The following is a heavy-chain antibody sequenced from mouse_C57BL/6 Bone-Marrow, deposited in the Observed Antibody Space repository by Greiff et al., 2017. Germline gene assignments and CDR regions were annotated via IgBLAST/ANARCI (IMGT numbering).Heavy chain of an antibody. CDR1: GFTFSSYG. D-gene: IGHD1-1*01. Sequence: EVQLVESGGDLVKPGGSLKLSCAASGFTFSSYGMSLVRQTPDKRLEWVATISSGGSYTYYPDSVKGRFPISRDNAKNTLYLQMSSLKSEDTAMYYCARHNTTVQFAYWGQGTLVTVSA. CDR2: ISSGGSYT. V-gene: IGHV5-6*01. J-gene: IGHJ3*01. CDR3: ARHNTTVQFAY.